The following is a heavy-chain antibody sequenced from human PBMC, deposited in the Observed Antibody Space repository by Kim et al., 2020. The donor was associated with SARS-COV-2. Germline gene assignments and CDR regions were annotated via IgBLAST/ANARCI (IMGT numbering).Heavy chain of an antibody. V-gene: IGHV4-39*01. J-gene: IGHJ6*02. Sequence: SETLSLTCTVSGGSISSSSYYWGWIRQPPGKGLEWIGSIYYSGSTYYNPSLKSRVTISVDTSKNQFSLKLSSVTAADTAVYYCARHYHCSAGTCHRPLYGMDVWGQGTTVTVSS. D-gene: IGHD2-15*01. CDR1: GGSISSSSYY. CDR2: IYYSGST. CDR3: ARHYHCSAGTCHRPLYGMDV.